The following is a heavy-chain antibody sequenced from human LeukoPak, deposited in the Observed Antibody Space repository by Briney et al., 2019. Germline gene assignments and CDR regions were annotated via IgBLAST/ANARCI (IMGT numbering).Heavy chain of an antibody. D-gene: IGHD3-10*01. CDR1: GFTFNDYA. J-gene: IGHJ4*02. Sequence: PGGSLRLSCAASGFTFNDYAMYWVRQAPGKGLEWVSGISWNSNGIGYADSVKGRFTISRDNAKNSLYLQMNSLRAEDTALYYCAKGVTMVRGLLDYWGQGTLVTVSS. CDR2: ISWNSNGI. V-gene: IGHV3-9*01. CDR3: AKGVTMVRGLLDY.